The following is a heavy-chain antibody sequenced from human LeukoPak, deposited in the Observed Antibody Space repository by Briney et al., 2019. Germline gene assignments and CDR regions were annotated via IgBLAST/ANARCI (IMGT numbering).Heavy chain of an antibody. J-gene: IGHJ4*02. CDR1: GFTFSSYS. Sequence: GGSLGLSCGASGFTFSSYSMNWVRQAPGKGLEWVSCISSSSSYIYYTDSVKGRFTISRDNAKNSVYLQMSGLTTEDTAVYYCTRLAAAGSGRWAPDYWGQGTLVTVSS. CDR2: ISSSSSYI. V-gene: IGHV3-21*06. D-gene: IGHD1-14*01. CDR3: TRLAAAGSGRWAPDY.